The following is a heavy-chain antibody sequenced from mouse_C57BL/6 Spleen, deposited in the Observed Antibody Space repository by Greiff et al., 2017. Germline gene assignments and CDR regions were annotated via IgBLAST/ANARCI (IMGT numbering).Heavy chain of an antibody. Sequence: EVQGVESGGGLVKPGGSLKLSCAASGFTFSDYGMHWVRQAPEKGLEWVAYISSGSSTIYYADTVKGRFTISRDNAKNTLFLQMTSLRSEDTAMYYCARTGYSNYPGWFAYWGQGTLVTVSA. D-gene: IGHD2-5*01. V-gene: IGHV5-17*01. CDR1: GFTFSDYG. CDR3: ARTGYSNYPGWFAY. J-gene: IGHJ3*01. CDR2: ISSGSSTI.